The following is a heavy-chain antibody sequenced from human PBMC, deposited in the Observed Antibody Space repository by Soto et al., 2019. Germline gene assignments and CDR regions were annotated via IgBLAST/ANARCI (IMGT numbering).Heavy chain of an antibody. CDR2: ISASNGDT. J-gene: IGHJ6*03. D-gene: IGHD3-10*01. Sequence: QVQLVQSGAEVKKPGASVKVSCKASGYTFTSHGISWVRQAPGQGPEWMGWISASNGDTNYAQKFQGRLTVTTDTSTSTGYMELRSVRSEDSAGYYCARMVRGSNIDNYRYMEVWGPGTTVTVSS. CDR1: GYTFTSHG. CDR3: ARMVRGSNIDNYRYMEV. V-gene: IGHV1-18*01.